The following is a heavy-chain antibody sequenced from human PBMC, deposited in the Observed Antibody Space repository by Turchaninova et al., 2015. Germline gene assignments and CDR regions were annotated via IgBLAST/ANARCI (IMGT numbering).Heavy chain of an antibody. V-gene: IGHV3-74*01. CDR3: AREGKYGDFDS. CDR2: ISIEGGTT. D-gene: IGHD4-17*01. Sequence: EVHLVESGGGLVPPGGSLRLACAASGFTFRNYWMHWVRQAPGKGLAWVSRISIEGGTTTYADSVKGRFTISRGNAKNTLYLRMNRLRADDTAFYYCAREGKYGDFDSWGQGTLVTVSS. J-gene: IGHJ4*02. CDR1: GFTFRNYW.